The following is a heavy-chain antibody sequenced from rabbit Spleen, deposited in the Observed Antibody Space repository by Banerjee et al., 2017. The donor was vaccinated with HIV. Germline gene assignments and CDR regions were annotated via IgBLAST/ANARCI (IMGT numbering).Heavy chain of an antibody. CDR3: ARGGAYGYAL. V-gene: IGHV1S45*01. CDR1: GFSFSSSYY. Sequence: QEQLVESGGGLVQPEGSLTLTCTASGFSFSSSYYMCWVRQAPGKGLEWIGCIYTGSGSTYYASWAKGRFTISSTSSTTVTLQLNSLTAADTATYFCARGGAYGYALWGPGTLVTVS. CDR2: IYTGSGST. J-gene: IGHJ4*01. D-gene: IGHD6-1*01.